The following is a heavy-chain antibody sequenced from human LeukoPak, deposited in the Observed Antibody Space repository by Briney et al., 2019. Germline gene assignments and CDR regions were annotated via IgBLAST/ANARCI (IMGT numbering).Heavy chain of an antibody. CDR2: ISSSNSYI. CDR3: ARDWAFTMVRGEID. CDR1: GFTFSSYS. J-gene: IGHJ4*02. Sequence: GGSLRLSCAASGFTFSSYSKNWVRQAPGKGLEWVSSISSSNSYIYYAHSVKGRFTISRDNAKNSLYLQMNSLRAEDTAVYYCARDWAFTMVRGEIDWGQGTLVTVSS. D-gene: IGHD3-10*01. V-gene: IGHV3-21*01.